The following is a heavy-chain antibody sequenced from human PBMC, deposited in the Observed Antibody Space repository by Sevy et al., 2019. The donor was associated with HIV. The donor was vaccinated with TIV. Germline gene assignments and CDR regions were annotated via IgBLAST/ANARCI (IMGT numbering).Heavy chain of an antibody. D-gene: IGHD6-13*01. Sequence: GGSLRLSCTASGFTFGDYCMSWVRQAPGKGLEWVAFLKSDVYGGTVDHAASVRGRFVSSRDDSKTFAYLQMNDLKTEDTGVYYCTRWKAAQSIFDYWGQGALVTVSS. V-gene: IGHV3-49*04. CDR1: GFTFGDYC. CDR3: TRWKAAQSIFDY. CDR2: LKSDVYGGTV. J-gene: IGHJ4*02.